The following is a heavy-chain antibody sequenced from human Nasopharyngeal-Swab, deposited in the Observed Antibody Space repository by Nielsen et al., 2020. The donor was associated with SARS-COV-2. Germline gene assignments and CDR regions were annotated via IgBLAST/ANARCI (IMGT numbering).Heavy chain of an antibody. CDR3: ARLRSSSWYDPGDFQH. Sequence: GGSLRLSCKGSGYSFTSYWIGWVRPMPGKGLEWMGIIYPGDSDTRYSPSFQGQVTISADKSISTAYLQWSSLKASDTAMYYCARLRSSSWYDPGDFQHWGQGTLVTVSS. D-gene: IGHD6-13*01. CDR2: IYPGDSDT. CDR1: GYSFTSYW. J-gene: IGHJ1*01. V-gene: IGHV5-51*01.